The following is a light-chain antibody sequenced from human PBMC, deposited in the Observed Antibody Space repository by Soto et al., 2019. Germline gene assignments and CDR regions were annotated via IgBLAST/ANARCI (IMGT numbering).Light chain of an antibody. CDR3: QQRRT. CDR2: DTS. J-gene: IGKJ1*01. V-gene: IGKV3-11*01. Sequence: EIVMTQSPATLSVSPGERATLSCRASQSVSNYLAWYQQKPGQAPRLLIYDTSNRATGIPPRFSGSGSGTDFSLTISSLEPEDFAVYYCQQRRTFGQGTKVDIK. CDR1: QSVSNY.